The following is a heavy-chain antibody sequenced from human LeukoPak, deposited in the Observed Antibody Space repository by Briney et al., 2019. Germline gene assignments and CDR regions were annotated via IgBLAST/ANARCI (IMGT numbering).Heavy chain of an antibody. CDR2: IGTAGDT. CDR3: ARDAGGCYYYCMDV. CDR1: GFTFSSYD. Sequence: GGSLRLSCAASGFTFSSYDMRWVRQAPGKGLEWVSDIGTAGDTYYPASVKSRFTISIENAKNSLYLEMNSLRAGDTAVYLCARDAGGCYYYCMDVWGQGTPVTVSS. J-gene: IGHJ6*02. D-gene: IGHD3-10*01. V-gene: IGHV3-13*01.